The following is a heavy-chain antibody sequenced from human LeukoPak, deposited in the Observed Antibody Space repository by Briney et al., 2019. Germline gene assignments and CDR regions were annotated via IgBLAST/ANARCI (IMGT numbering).Heavy chain of an antibody. J-gene: IGHJ6*02. CDR3: ARARALAAAGNYYYYGMDV. CDR2: TYYRSKWYN. D-gene: IGHD6-13*01. V-gene: IGHV6-1*01. CDR1: GDSVSSNSAA. Sequence: SQTLSLTCAISGDSVSSNSAAWNWIRQSPSRGLEWLGRTYYRSKWYNDYAVSVKSRTTVNPDTSKNQFSLQLNSVTPEDTAVYYCARARALAAAGNYYYYGMDVWGQGSTVTVSS.